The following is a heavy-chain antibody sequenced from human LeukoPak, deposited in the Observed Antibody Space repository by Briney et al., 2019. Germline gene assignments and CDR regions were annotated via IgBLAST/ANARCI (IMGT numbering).Heavy chain of an antibody. J-gene: IGHJ4*02. V-gene: IGHV1-69*05. CDR1: GYTFTSHG. D-gene: IGHD5-18*01. CDR2: IIPIFGTA. CDR3: ARDGRGYSYGVDYYFDY. Sequence: SVKVSCKASGYTFTSHGITWVRQAPGQGLEWVGRIIPIFGTANYAQKFQGRVTITTDESTSTAYMELSSLRSEDTAVYYCARDGRGYSYGVDYYFDYWGQGTLVTVSS.